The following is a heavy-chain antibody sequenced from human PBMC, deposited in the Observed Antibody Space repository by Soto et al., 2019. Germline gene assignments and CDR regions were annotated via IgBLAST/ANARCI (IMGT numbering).Heavy chain of an antibody. CDR3: ARPLDSGWNPFDY. CDR1: GGSIRRSNSY. V-gene: IGHV4-39*01. CDR2: IYYSGST. J-gene: IGHJ4*02. D-gene: IGHD6-19*01. Sequence: SETLSLTCTISGGSIRRSNSYWCWIRQPPGKGLEWIGSIYYSGSTYYNPSLKSRVTISVDTSKNQLSLKLSSVTAADTAIYYCARPLDSGWNPFDYWGQGTLVTVS.